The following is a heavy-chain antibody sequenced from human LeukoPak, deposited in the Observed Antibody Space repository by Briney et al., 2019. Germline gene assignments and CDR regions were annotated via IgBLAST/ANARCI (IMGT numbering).Heavy chain of an antibody. D-gene: IGHD3-22*01. CDR1: GVSFSGYY. V-gene: IGHV4-34*01. CDR2: INESGDT. J-gene: IGHJ6*03. Sequence: SETLSLTCAVFGVSFSGYYWSWIGQAPGQGLEWLGEINESGDTNNNPSLKSRVTISVDTSKNQFSLNVKSVTAADTAVYYCARALIVTPASCYMDVWGKGTTVTVSS. CDR3: ARALIVTPASCYMDV.